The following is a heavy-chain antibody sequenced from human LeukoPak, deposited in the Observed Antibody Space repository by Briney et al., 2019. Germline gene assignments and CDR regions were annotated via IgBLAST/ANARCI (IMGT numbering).Heavy chain of an antibody. D-gene: IGHD3-10*01. CDR2: ISYDGSNK. V-gene: IGHV3-30*03. J-gene: IGHJ4*02. CDR3: ARVYGVVDY. Sequence: GGSLRLSCAASGFTFSSSGMHWVRQAPGKGLEWVAVISYDGSNKYYADSVKGRFTISRDNSKNTLYLQMNSLRAEDTAVYYCARVYGVVDYWGQGTLVTVSS. CDR1: GFTFSSSG.